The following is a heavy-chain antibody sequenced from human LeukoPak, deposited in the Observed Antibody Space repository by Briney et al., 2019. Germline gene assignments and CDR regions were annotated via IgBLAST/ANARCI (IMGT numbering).Heavy chain of an antibody. CDR1: GFTFSSHG. J-gene: IGHJ6*03. Sequence: PGGSLRLSCAASGFTFSSHGMSWIRQAPGKGLEWVSYISSSGSTIYYADSVKGRFTISRDNAKNSLYLQMNSLRVEDTAVYYCAREGSSSWYYSPYPYYYFYMDVWGKGTTVTVSS. D-gene: IGHD6-13*01. CDR3: AREGSSSWYYSPYPYYYFYMDV. V-gene: IGHV3-48*04. CDR2: ISSSGSTI.